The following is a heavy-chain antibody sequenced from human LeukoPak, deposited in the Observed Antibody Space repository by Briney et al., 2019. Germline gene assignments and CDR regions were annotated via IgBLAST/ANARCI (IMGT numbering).Heavy chain of an antibody. J-gene: IGHJ4*02. Sequence: SETLSLTCTVSGVSISSSNSYWGWIRQPPGKGLEWIGSIYYSGNTYYNASLKSQVSISIDTSKNQFSLRLTSVTAADTAVYYCARHTGSGLFILPGGQGTLVTVSS. V-gene: IGHV4-39*01. CDR1: GVSISSSNSY. D-gene: IGHD3/OR15-3a*01. CDR2: IYYSGNT. CDR3: ARHTGSGLFILP.